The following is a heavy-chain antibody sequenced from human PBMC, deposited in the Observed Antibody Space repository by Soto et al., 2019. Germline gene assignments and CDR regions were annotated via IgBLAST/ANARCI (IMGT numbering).Heavy chain of an antibody. Sequence: PSETLSLTCTVSGGSISSGCFYWTWIRQHPGKGLEWIGYIYDTGSAYYNPSLKSRVTLSIDRSQNQFSLKLSSVTDADTAVYYRARAGGYYHMDPWGQGPLVTFST. V-gene: IGHV4-31*03. CDR3: ARAGGYYHMDP. D-gene: IGHD3-10*01. CDR2: IYDTGSA. J-gene: IGHJ5*02. CDR1: GGSISSGCFY.